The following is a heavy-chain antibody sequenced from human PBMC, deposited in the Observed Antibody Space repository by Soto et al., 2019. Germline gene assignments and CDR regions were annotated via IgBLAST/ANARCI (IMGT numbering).Heavy chain of an antibody. V-gene: IGHV3-9*01. D-gene: IGHD5-18*01. CDR1: GFTFDDYA. CDR3: AKDRTAMVDAFDI. Sequence: EVQLVESGGGLVQPGRSLRLSCAASGFTFDDYAMHWVRQAPGKGLEWVSGTSWNSGSIGYADSVKGRFTISRDNAKNSLYLQMNSLRAEDTALYYCAKDRTAMVDAFDIWGQGTMVTVSS. CDR2: TSWNSGSI. J-gene: IGHJ3*02.